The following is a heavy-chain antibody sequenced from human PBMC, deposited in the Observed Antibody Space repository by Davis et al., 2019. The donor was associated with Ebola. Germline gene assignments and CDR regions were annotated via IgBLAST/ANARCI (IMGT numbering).Heavy chain of an antibody. D-gene: IGHD1-14*01. CDR2: FDPEHGGA. V-gene: IGHV1-24*01. J-gene: IGHJ4*02. CDR1: EYTLAELS. Sequence: AASVKVSCKVSEYTLAELSIHWVRQAPGKGLEWMGSFDPEHGGAIYSQKFQGRVSMTDDTSTDTTYMELSSLRSEDTAVYYCTIGGTTGGFDYWGQGTLVTVSS. CDR3: TIGGTTGGFDY.